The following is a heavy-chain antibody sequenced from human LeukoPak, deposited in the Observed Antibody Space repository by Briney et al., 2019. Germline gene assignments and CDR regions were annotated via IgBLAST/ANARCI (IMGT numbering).Heavy chain of an antibody. CDR1: GGSISSGGYY. CDR3: ARDHVDGASDAFDI. Sequence: SETLSLTCTVSGGSISSGGYYWSWIRQHPGKGLEWIGYTYYSGSTYYNPSLKSRVTISVDTSKNQFSLKLSSVTAADTAVYYCARDHVDGASDAFDIWGQGTMVTVSS. V-gene: IGHV4-31*03. J-gene: IGHJ3*02. CDR2: TYYSGST. D-gene: IGHD3-10*01.